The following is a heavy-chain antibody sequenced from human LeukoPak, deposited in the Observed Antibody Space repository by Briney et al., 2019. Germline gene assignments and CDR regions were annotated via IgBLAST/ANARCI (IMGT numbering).Heavy chain of an antibody. CDR1: GYTFTSYG. J-gene: IGHJ3*02. CDR3: ARGVRYDSSGYHRAFDI. D-gene: IGHD3-22*01. Sequence: ASVKVSCKTSGYTFTSYGISWVRQAPGQGLERMGWISAYNGNTDYAQNLQDRVTMTTDTSTSTAYMELRSLRSEDTAVYYCARGVRYDSSGYHRAFDIWGQGTMVTVSS. CDR2: ISAYNGNT. V-gene: IGHV1-18*01.